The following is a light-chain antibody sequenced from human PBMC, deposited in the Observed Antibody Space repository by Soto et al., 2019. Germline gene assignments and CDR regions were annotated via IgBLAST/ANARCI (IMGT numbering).Light chain of an antibody. CDR1: SSDIGRYNF. J-gene: IGLJ1*01. V-gene: IGLV2-14*01. CDR3: SSYTSVTTFVV. Sequence: QSALTQSASVSGSPGQSITISCTGTSSDIGRYNFVSWYQQHPGKAPKLLVYEVTNRPSGVSNRFSGSKSGNTASLTIFGLQTEDEADYYCSSYTSVTTFVVFGTGTKLTVL. CDR2: EVT.